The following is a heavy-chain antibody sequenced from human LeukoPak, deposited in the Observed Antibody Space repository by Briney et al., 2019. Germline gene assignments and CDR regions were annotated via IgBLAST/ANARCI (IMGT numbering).Heavy chain of an antibody. CDR2: IRYDGSNK. CDR1: GFTFSDYG. CDR3: ARGYDSSGYNFDY. V-gene: IGHV3-30*02. D-gene: IGHD3-22*01. Sequence: PGGSLRLSCAASGFTFSDYGMHWVRQIPGKGLEWVAFIRYDGSNKYYADSVKGRFTISRDNSKDTLYLQMNSLRAEDTAVYYCARGYDSSGYNFDYWGQGTLVTVSS. J-gene: IGHJ4*02.